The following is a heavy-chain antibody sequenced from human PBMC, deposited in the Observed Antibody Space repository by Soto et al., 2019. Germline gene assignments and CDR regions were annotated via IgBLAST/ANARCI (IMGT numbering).Heavy chain of an antibody. CDR3: ARHGYYYDSTGYYYFV. Sequence: SETLSLTCTVSGGSVSSTNHYWGWLRQPPGKGLEWIGDIYYSGMTRYNPSLKCRVTMSVDTSMDQFSLKLTSVTAADTAVYFCARHGYYYDSTGYYYFVWGQGSLVTVS. V-gene: IGHV4-39*01. D-gene: IGHD3-22*01. J-gene: IGHJ4*02. CDR2: IYYSGMT. CDR1: GGSVSSTNHY.